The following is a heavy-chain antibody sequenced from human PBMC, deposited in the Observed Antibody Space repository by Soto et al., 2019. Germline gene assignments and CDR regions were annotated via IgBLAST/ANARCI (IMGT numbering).Heavy chain of an antibody. V-gene: IGHV4-61*08. CDR3: TREQSDDNYFDP. CDR1: GAALSSGGYF. Sequence: SGTLSLTCTVSGAALSSGGYFYTWVRQPPGKGLEWLGYIYYSGGTNYNPSLKSRVTISLDKSKSQFSLRLIPVTAADTAVYYCTREQSDDNYFDPWVQGTMVTVSS. J-gene: IGHJ5*02. D-gene: IGHD6-19*01. CDR2: IYYSGGT.